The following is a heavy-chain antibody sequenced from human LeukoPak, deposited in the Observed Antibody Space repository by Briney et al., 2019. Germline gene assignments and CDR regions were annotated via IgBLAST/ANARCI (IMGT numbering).Heavy chain of an antibody. V-gene: IGHV4-59*01. D-gene: IGHD3-16*01. Sequence: SETLSLTYTVSGGSISSYYWSWIRQPPGKGLEWIGYIYYSGSTNYNPSLKSRVTISVDTSKNQFSLKLSSVTAADTAVYYCARETSQKGAHYMDVWGKGTTVTISS. CDR2: IYYSGST. CDR3: ARETSQKGAHYMDV. CDR1: GGSISSYY. J-gene: IGHJ6*03.